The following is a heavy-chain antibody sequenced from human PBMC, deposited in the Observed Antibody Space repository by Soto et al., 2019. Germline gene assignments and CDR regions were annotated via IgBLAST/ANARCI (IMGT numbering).Heavy chain of an antibody. CDR1: GASISGFY. CDR2: IYATGTT. D-gene: IGHD6-19*01. V-gene: IGHV4-4*07. J-gene: IGHJ6*02. Sequence: PSETLSLTCTVSGASISGFYWSWIRKSAGKGLEWIGRIYATGTTDSNPSLKSRVTISVDTSKNQFSLKLRSVAAADTAVYYCASDRSSGWDQGYGMDVWGQGTTVTVSS. CDR3: ASDRSSGWDQGYGMDV.